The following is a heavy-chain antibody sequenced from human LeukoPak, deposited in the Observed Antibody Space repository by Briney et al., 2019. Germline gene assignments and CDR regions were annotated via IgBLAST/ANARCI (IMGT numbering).Heavy chain of an antibody. V-gene: IGHV1-8*01. Sequence: GASVKVSCKASEYTFTSYDINWVRQAPGQGLEWMGWMNPNSGNTGYAQEFQGRVTMTRNISISTAYMELSGLRFEDTAVYYCARGTSRGCCSSDTCYVLDYWGQGTLVTVSS. J-gene: IGHJ4*02. D-gene: IGHD2-2*03. CDR1: EYTFTSYD. CDR2: MNPNSGNT. CDR3: ARGTSRGCCSSDTCYVLDY.